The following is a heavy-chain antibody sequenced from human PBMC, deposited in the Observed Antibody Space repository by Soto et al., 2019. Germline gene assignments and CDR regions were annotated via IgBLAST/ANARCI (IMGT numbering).Heavy chain of an antibody. J-gene: IGHJ6*04. Sequence: PGGSLRLSCAASGFTFSSYAMSLVRQAPGKGLEWVSAISGSGGSTYYADSVKGRFTISRDNSKNTLYLQMNSLRAEDTAVYYCAKPRLIVVVVAATDVWGKGTTVTVSS. V-gene: IGHV3-23*01. D-gene: IGHD2-15*01. CDR1: GFTFSSYA. CDR2: ISGSGGST. CDR3: AKPRLIVVVVAATDV.